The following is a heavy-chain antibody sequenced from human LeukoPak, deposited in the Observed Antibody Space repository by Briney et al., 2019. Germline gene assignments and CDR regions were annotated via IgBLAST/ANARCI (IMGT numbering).Heavy chain of an antibody. J-gene: IGHJ4*02. V-gene: IGHV3-23*01. Sequence: SGGSLRLSCAASGFTVSSNYMSWVRQAPGKGLEWVSGIGGSGLSTWYTDSVKGRFTISRDNSKNTLYLQMNSLRAEDTAVYYCAKGTSIAVAGKKVTPFDYWGQGTLVTVSS. CDR3: AKGTSIAVAGKKVTPFDY. CDR1: GFTVSSNY. D-gene: IGHD6-19*01. CDR2: IGGSGLST.